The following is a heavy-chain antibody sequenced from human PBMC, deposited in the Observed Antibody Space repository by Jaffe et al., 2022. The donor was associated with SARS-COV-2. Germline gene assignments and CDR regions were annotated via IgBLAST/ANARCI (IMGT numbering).Heavy chain of an antibody. CDR3: AREVAAAVAGTGEGYSWYYYYMDV. CDR1: GGSLSGHN. D-gene: IGHD6-19*01. CDR2: INHSGST. J-gene: IGHJ6*03. Sequence: QVQLQQWGAGLLKPSETLSLTCGVYGGSLSGHNWSWIRQPPGKGLEWIGEINHSGSTNYNPSLKSRVAISVDTSKNQFSLNLSSVTAADTAVYYCAREVAAAVAGTGEGYSWYYYYMDVWGKGTTVTVSS. V-gene: IGHV4-34*01.